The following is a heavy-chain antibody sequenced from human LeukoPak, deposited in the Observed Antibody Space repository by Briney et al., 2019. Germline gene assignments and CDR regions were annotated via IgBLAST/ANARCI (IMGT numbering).Heavy chain of an antibody. CDR1: GFTFSAYD. CDR2: ISSGSSYM. J-gene: IGHJ4*02. Sequence: GGSLRLSCAAPGFTFSAYDMNWVRQAPGKGLEWVSSISSGSSYMYYADSVKGRFTISRDNAKNSLDLQMNSLRAEDTAVYYCAKVDNYGYGFLDFWGQGTLVTVSS. D-gene: IGHD5-18*01. CDR3: AKVDNYGYGFLDF. V-gene: IGHV3-21*01.